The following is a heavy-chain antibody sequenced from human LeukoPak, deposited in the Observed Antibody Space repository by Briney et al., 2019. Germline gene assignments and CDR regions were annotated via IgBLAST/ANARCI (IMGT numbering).Heavy chain of an antibody. CDR3: ARVRSDSSGWYEFDY. CDR2: ISTGGTT. J-gene: IGHJ4*02. CDR1: GFTVSTNY. Sequence: GGSLRLSCAASGFTVSTNYTSWVRQVSGEGLEFVSLISTGGTTHYADSVKGRFSISSDNSKNTLYLQMNSLRAEDTAVYYCARVRSDSSGWYEFDYWGQGTLVTVSS. D-gene: IGHD6-19*01. V-gene: IGHV3-53*01.